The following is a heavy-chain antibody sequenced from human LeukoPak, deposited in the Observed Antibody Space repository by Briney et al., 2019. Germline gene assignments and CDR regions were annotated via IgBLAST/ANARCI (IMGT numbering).Heavy chain of an antibody. CDR1: GFTFSSYW. Sequence: PGGSLRLSCAASGFTFSSYWMSWIRQAPGKGLEWVANIKQDGSEKYYVDSVKGRFTISRDNAKNSLYLQMNSLRAEDTGVYYCAKDNPIEEVPGLGPGQWGQGTLVTVSS. CDR2: IKQDGSEK. D-gene: IGHD1-14*01. J-gene: IGHJ4*02. CDR3: AKDNPIEEVPGLGPGQ. V-gene: IGHV3-7*01.